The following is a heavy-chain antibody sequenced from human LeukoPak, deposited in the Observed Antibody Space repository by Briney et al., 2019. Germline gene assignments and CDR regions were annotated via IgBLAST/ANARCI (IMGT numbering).Heavy chain of an antibody. CDR3: AKHHDYGDSGAFDI. Sequence: SVKVSCKASGGTFSSYAISWVRQAPGQGLEWMGRIIPILGIANYAQKFQGRVTITADKSTSTAYMELSSLRSEDTAVYYCAKHHDYGDSGAFDIWGQGTMVTVSS. CDR2: IIPILGIA. V-gene: IGHV1-69*04. J-gene: IGHJ3*02. CDR1: GGTFSSYA. D-gene: IGHD4-17*01.